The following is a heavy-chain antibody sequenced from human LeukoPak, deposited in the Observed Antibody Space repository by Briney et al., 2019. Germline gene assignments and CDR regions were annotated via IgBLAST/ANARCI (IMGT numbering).Heavy chain of an antibody. J-gene: IGHJ4*02. CDR1: GYTFTGYY. CDR2: INPNSGGT. CDR3: ARLGIAVSSSLTDDY. V-gene: IGHV1-2*02. D-gene: IGHD6-19*01. Sequence: ASAKVSCKASGYTFTGYYMHWVRQAPGQGLAWMGWINPNSGGTNYAQKFQGRVTMTRDTSISTAYMELSRLRSDDTAVYYCARLGIAVSSSLTDDYWGQGTLVTVSS.